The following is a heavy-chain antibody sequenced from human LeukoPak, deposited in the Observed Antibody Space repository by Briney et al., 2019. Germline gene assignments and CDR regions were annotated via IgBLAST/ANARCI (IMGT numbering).Heavy chain of an antibody. J-gene: IGHJ4*02. D-gene: IGHD3-10*01. CDR2: ISSSSSYV. CDR1: GFTFSSFS. Sequence: GGSLRLSCAASGFTFSSFSLNWVRQAPGKGLEWVSSISSSSSYVYYADSLKGRFTISRDNAKNSLYLQMNSLRAEDAAVYYCAREVSGITVVRGPYFDYWGQGTLVTVSS. V-gene: IGHV3-21*01. CDR3: AREVSGITVVRGPYFDY.